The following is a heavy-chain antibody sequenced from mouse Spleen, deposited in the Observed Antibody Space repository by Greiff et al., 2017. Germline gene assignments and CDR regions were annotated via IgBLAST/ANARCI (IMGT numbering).Heavy chain of an antibody. CDR2: IYPGDGDT. D-gene: IGHD1-1*02. V-gene: IGHV1-82*01. CDR3: ARLVLYWYFDV. Sequence: VQLQESGPELVKPGASVKISCKASGYAFSSSWMNWVKQRPGKGLEWIGRIYPGDGDTNYNGKFKGKATLTADKSSSTAYMQLSSLTSEDSAVYFCARLVLYWYFDVWGAGTTVTVSS. CDR1: GYAFSSSW. J-gene: IGHJ1*01.